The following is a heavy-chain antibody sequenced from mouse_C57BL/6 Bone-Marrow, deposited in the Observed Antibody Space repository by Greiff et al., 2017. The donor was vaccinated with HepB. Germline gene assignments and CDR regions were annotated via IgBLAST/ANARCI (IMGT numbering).Heavy chain of an antibody. CDR2: ISSGSSTI. V-gene: IGHV5-17*01. CDR3: ARWYYGSSYDYAMDY. CDR1: GFTFSDYG. J-gene: IGHJ4*01. Sequence: EVKLVESGGGLVKPGGSLKLSCAASGFTFSDYGMHWVRQAPEKGLEWVAYISSGSSTIYYADTVKGRFTISRDNAKNTLFLQMTSLRSEDTAMYYCARWYYGSSYDYAMDYWGQGTSVTVSS. D-gene: IGHD1-1*01.